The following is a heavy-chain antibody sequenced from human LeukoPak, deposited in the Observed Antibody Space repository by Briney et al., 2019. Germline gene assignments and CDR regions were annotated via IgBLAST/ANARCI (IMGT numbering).Heavy chain of an antibody. CDR1: GYTFTSYG. V-gene: IGHV1-8*02. D-gene: IGHD2-2*01. J-gene: IGHJ6*03. CDR3: AREYPYANCSSTSCYYYYYYMDV. Sequence: ASVKVSCKASGYTFTSYGISWVRQATGQGLEWMGWMNPNSGNTGYAQKFQGRVTMTRNTSISTAYMELGSLRPEDTAVYYCAREYPYANCSSTSCYYYYYYMDVWGKGTTVTVSS. CDR2: MNPNSGNT.